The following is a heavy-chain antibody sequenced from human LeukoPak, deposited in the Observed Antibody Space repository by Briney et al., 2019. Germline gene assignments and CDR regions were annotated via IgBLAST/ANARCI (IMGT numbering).Heavy chain of an antibody. CDR2: ISSNGDNT. Sequence: GGSLRLSCSVSGFTFSTYVMHWVRQAPWKGLEYVSAISSNGDNTYYADSVKGRLTISRDNSKNTLYLQMSSLRADDTAVYYCVRGTGYWGQGTLVTVSS. J-gene: IGHJ4*02. CDR1: GFTFSTYV. CDR3: VRGTGY. V-gene: IGHV3-64D*06.